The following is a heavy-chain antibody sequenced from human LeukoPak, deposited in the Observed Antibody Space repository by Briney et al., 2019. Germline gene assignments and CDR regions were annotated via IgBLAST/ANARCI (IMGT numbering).Heavy chain of an antibody. D-gene: IGHD3-9*01. Sequence: GGSLRLSCAASGFTFSSYAMSWVRQAPGKGLECVSAISGSGGSTYYADSVKGRFTISRDNSKNTLYLQMNSLRAADTAVYYCAKRAQHYDILTGYFRTWGQGTLVTVSS. V-gene: IGHV3-23*01. CDR1: GFTFSSYA. CDR2: ISGSGGST. J-gene: IGHJ4*02. CDR3: AKRAQHYDILTGYFRT.